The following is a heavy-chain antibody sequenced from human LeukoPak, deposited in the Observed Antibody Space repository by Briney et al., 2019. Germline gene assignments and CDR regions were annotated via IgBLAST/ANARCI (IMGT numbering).Heavy chain of an antibody. V-gene: IGHV3-7*01. CDR2: IKQDGSEK. D-gene: IGHD6-19*01. J-gene: IGHJ4*02. CDR3: ARDHRDSSGWYWGDEGYFDY. CDR1: GFTFSSYW. Sequence: LPGGSLRLSCAASGFTFSSYWMSWVRQAPGKGLEWVANIKQDGSEKYYVDSVKGRFTISRDNAKNSLYLQMNSLRAEDTAVYYCARDHRDSSGWYWGDEGYFDYWGQGTLVTVSS.